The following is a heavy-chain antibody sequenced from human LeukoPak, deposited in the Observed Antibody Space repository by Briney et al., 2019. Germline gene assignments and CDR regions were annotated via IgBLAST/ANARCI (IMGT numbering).Heavy chain of an antibody. D-gene: IGHD3-16*01. CDR1: DFIFSSYS. V-gene: IGHV3-21*01. CDR2: IRSGSTVT. CDR3: ARWGNWSSDPYLDV. J-gene: IGHJ6*03. Sequence: GGSLRLSCAASDFIFSSYSMTWVRQAPGKGLEWVSFIRSGSTVTYYADSVKGRFTISRDNAKNSLYLQMNSLRVEDTAVYYCARWGNWSSDPYLDVWGKGTTVIVSS.